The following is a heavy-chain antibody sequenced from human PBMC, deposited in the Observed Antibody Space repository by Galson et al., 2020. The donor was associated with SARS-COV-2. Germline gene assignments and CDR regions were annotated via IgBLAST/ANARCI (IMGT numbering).Heavy chain of an antibody. V-gene: IGHV4-59*01. CDR3: ARDLWGSSGYYYNYFDP. Sequence: SETLSLTCTVSGGSIIDYYWTWIRQSPGKGLEWIGYIHNSGTTTSSPSLKSRVTISLDTTKNQFSLKLRSVTTADTAVYYCARDLWGSSGYYYNYFDPWGQGTLVTVFS. CDR2: IHNSGTT. CDR1: GGSIIDYY. J-gene: IGHJ5*02. D-gene: IGHD3-22*01.